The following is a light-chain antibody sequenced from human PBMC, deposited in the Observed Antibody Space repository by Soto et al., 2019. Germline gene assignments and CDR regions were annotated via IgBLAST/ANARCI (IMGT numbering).Light chain of an antibody. CDR1: PSVSNS. CDR2: DAS. Sequence: ESVLTQSPATLSLSPGERATLSCRASPSVSNSLAWYQHKPGQAPRLLIYDASNRATGVPTRFSGSGSGTDFTLTISSLEPEDFAVYYCHQYNSWPRGTFGPGTKVEIK. V-gene: IGKV3-11*01. J-gene: IGKJ3*01. CDR3: HQYNSWPRGT.